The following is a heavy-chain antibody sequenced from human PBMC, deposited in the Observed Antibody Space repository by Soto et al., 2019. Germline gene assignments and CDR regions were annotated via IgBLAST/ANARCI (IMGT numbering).Heavy chain of an antibody. D-gene: IGHD4-17*01. CDR3: AADLDYGDWYYFDY. J-gene: IGHJ4*02. V-gene: IGHV1-58*01. Sequence: SVKVSCKASGFTFTSSSVQWVRQARGQRLEWIGWIVVGSGNTDYAQKFQERVTITRDMSTSTAYMELSSLRSEDTAVYYCAADLDYGDWYYFDYWGQGTLVTVSS. CDR2: IVVGSGNT. CDR1: GFTFTSSS.